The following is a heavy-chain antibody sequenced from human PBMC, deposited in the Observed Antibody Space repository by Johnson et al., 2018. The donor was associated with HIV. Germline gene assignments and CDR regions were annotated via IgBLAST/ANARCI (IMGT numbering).Heavy chain of an antibody. J-gene: IGHJ3*01. CDR3: ARDPNSESYGRRGAFDV. Sequence: VQLLESGGGLVQPGGSLRLSCVASRFAVSSNYMSWVRQAPGKGLEWVSVIFSGGTTYYSDSVKGRFTISRDNSRNTVYLQMNSLRAEDTAVYYCARDPNSESYGRRGAFDVWGQGTMVTVSS. D-gene: IGHD1-26*01. CDR2: IFSGGTT. V-gene: IGHV3-66*01. CDR1: RFAVSSNY.